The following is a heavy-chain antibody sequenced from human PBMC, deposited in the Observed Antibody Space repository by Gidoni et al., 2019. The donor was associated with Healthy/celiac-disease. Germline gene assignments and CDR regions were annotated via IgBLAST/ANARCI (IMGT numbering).Heavy chain of an antibody. J-gene: IGHJ6*02. V-gene: IGHV3-9*01. Sequence: EVQLVESGGGLVQPGRSLRLSCASSGFPFDDYAMHWVRQAPGKGLEWVSGSSWNSGSIGYADSVKGRFTISRDNAKNSLYLQMNSLRAEDTALYYCCGSSAYYYYGMDVWGQGTTVTVSS. CDR2: SSWNSGSI. CDR3: CGSSAYYYYGMDV. CDR1: GFPFDDYA. D-gene: IGHD6-6*01.